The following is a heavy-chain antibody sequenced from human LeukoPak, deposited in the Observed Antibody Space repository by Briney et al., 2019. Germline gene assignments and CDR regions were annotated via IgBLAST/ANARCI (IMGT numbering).Heavy chain of an antibody. CDR2: ISYDGSNK. J-gene: IGHJ6*02. Sequence: QSGGSLRLSCAASGFTFSSYAMSWVRQAPGKGLEWVAVISYDGSNKYYADSVKGRFTISRDNSKNTLYLQMNSLRAEDTAVYYCAKGSLDYYGMDVWGQGTTVTVSS. CDR3: AKGSLDYYGMDV. CDR1: GFTFSSYA. V-gene: IGHV3-30*18.